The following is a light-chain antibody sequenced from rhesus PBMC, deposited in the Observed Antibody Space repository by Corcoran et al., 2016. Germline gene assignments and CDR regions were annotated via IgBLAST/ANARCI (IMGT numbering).Light chain of an antibody. J-gene: IGKJ3*01. V-gene: IGKV2-104*02. Sequence: DIVMTQTPLSLPVTPGEPASISCRSSQSLLDSEDGNTYLDWYLQKPGQSPQLLIYEVSNRASGVPDRFSGSGSDTYFTLKISRVEAEDVGVYYCMQALEFPFTFGPGTKLDIK. CDR3: MQALEFPFT. CDR1: QSLLDSEDGNTY. CDR2: EVS.